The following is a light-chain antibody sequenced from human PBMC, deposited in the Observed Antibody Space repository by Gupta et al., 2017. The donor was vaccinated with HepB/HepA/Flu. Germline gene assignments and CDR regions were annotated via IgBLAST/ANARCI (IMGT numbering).Light chain of an antibody. CDR1: QSLLDVSKNKTY. CDR2: WAS. V-gene: IGKV4-1*01. Sequence: DVVLTQSPHSLAVSLGERATISCKSSQSLLDVSKNKTYLGWFQQKPGQPPKLLIYWASARRFGVPDRFSGSGSGTDFTLTISSLQAEDVAIYYCQQYNHLRRTFGPGTRVDIK. J-gene: IGKJ3*01. CDR3: QQYNHLRRT.